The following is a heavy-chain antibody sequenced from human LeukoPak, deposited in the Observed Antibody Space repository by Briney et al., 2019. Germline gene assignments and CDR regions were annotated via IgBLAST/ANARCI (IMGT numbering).Heavy chain of an antibody. J-gene: IGHJ3*02. CDR3: ARVRIVVVPAALDAFDI. Sequence: SETLSLTCTVSGGSISSYYCSWIRQPPGKGLEWIGYIYYSGSTNYNPSLKSRVTISVDTSKNQFSLKLSSVTAADTAVYYCARVRIVVVPAALDAFDIWGQGKMVTVSS. CDR2: IYYSGST. V-gene: IGHV4-59*01. D-gene: IGHD2-2*01. CDR1: GGSISSYY.